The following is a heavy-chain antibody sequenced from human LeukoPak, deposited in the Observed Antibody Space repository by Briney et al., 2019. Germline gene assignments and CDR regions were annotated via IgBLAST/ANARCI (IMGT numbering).Heavy chain of an antibody. CDR1: GFTFRSYS. D-gene: IGHD3-22*01. J-gene: IGHJ6*02. CDR3: ARKRVGIYDSRALDL. CDR2: ISYDGSNV. Sequence: GRSLRLSCAASGFTFRSYSMHWVRQAPGKGLEWAATISYDGSNVYYADSVKGRFTISRDNSKNTVYLEMSGLSVEDTAVFHCARKRVGIYDSRALDLWGQGTTVIVSS. V-gene: IGHV3-30-3*01.